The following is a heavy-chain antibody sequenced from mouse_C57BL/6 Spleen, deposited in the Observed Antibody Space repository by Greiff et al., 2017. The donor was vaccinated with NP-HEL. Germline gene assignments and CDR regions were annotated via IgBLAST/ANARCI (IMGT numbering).Heavy chain of an antibody. CDR1: GYTFTSYW. J-gene: IGHJ4*01. V-gene: IGHV1-53*01. CDR2: INPSNGGT. Sequence: QVQLQQPGTELVKPGASVKLSCKASGYTFTSYWMHWVKQRPGQGLEWIGNINPSNGGTNYNEKFKSKATLTVDKSSSTAYMQLSSLTSEDSAVYYCARPSITTVVAEAMDYWGQGTSVTVSS. D-gene: IGHD1-1*01. CDR3: ARPSITTVVAEAMDY.